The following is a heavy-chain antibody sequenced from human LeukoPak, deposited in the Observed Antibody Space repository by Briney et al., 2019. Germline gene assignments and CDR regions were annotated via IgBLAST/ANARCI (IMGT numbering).Heavy chain of an antibody. Sequence: SETLSLTCAVYGGSFSGYYWSWIRQPPGKGLEWIGEINHSGSTNYNPSLKSRVTISVDTSKNQFSLKLSSVTAADTAVYYCARGTYDSSGYPRYYYYYMDVWGKGTTVTVSS. CDR3: ARGTYDSSGYPRYYYYYMDV. J-gene: IGHJ6*03. CDR2: INHSGST. D-gene: IGHD3-22*01. V-gene: IGHV4-34*01. CDR1: GGSFSGYY.